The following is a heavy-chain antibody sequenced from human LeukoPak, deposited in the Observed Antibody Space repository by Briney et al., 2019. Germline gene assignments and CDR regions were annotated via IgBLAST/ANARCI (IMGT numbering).Heavy chain of an antibody. CDR3: ARDSHPGFDP. J-gene: IGHJ5*02. D-gene: IGHD6-13*01. CDR2: ISHSGRT. Sequence: SETLSLTCAVYGGSFNDYFWSWIRQPPGQGLEWIGEISHSGRTNYNPSLKSRVTMSVDTSKNQFSLKLSSVTAADTAVYYCARDSHPGFDPWGQGTLVTVSS. CDR1: GGSFNDYF. V-gene: IGHV4-34*01.